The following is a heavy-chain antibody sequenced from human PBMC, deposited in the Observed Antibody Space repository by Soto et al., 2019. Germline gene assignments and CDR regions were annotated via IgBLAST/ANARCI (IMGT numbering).Heavy chain of an antibody. CDR3: VRGGGGGQFDS. CDR2: ISPNSNYR. D-gene: IGHD2-21*01. V-gene: IGHV3-11*06. Sequence: QIHLVESGGGLVKPGGSLRLSCEVSGFTFSDFYMSWIRQAPGKGLEWLSYISPNSNYRQYAESVKGRHTISRDNAKNSLSLQMNRLRVEDTAVYYCVRGGGGGQFDSWGQGTLVTVSS. J-gene: IGHJ4*02. CDR1: GFTFSDFY.